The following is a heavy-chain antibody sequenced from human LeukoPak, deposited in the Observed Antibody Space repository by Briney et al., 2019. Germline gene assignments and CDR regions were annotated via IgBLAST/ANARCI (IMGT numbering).Heavy chain of an antibody. CDR3: TRQEAATATSFYGMDV. J-gene: IGHJ6*02. V-gene: IGHV4-59*08. CDR2: IYYSGTT. Sequence: GSLRLSCAASGFTFSSYSMNWVRQPPAKELEWIGNIYYSGTTYQNPSLKSRVTISVDTSNNQFSLKLRSVTAADTAVYYCTRQEAATATSFYGMDVWGLGITVTVSS. D-gene: IGHD2-21*02. CDR1: GFTFSSYSMN.